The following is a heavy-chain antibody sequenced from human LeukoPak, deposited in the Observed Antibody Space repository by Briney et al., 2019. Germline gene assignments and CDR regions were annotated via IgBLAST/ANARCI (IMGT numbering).Heavy chain of an antibody. CDR1: GGSISSYY. J-gene: IGHJ4*02. Sequence: SETLSLTCTVSGGSISSYYWSWIRQPPGKGLKWIGNIYYSGYTTYSPSLRSRVTISVDTSKNQFSLKLSSVTAADTAVYYCARDRGAAAGIFDYWGQGTLVTVSS. CDR3: ARDRGAAAGIFDY. V-gene: IGHV4-59*01. D-gene: IGHD6-13*01. CDR2: IYYSGYT.